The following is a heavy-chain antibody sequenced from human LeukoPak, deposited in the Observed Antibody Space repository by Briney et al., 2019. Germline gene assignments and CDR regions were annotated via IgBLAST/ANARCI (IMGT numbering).Heavy chain of an antibody. J-gene: IGHJ4*02. CDR2: TYYRSKWYY. CDR1: GDSVSSNSAG. D-gene: IGHD1-26*01. V-gene: IGHV6-1*01. Sequence: SQTLSLTCAISGDSVSSNSAGWNWIRQSPSRGLGWLGRTYYRSKWYYDYAVAVKSRISINPDTSKNQFSLQLSSVTPEDTAVYYCARDPVGGSTIFDYWGQGTLVTVSS. CDR3: ARDPVGGSTIFDY.